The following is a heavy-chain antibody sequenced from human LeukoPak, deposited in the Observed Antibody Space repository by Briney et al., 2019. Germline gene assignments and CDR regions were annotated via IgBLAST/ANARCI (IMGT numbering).Heavy chain of an antibody. CDR3: ARDGGYSSRAFDI. J-gene: IGHJ3*02. V-gene: IGHV3-66*01. D-gene: IGHD5-18*01. CDR1: GFTVSTNS. Sequence: GGSLILSCAASGFTVSTNSMSWVRQAPGKGLEWVSVIYSGGSTYYADSVKGRFTISRDNSKNTLYLQMNSLRGEDTAVYYCARDGGYSSRAFDIWGQGTMVTVSS. CDR2: IYSGGST.